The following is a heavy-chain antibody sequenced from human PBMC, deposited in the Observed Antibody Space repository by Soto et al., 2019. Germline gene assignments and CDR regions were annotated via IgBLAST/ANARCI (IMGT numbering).Heavy chain of an antibody. J-gene: IGHJ6*02. CDR1: SGSISTGHW. V-gene: IGHV4-4*02. Sequence: QVQLQESGAGLVKPSGTLSLTCAVSSGSISTGHWWNWVRQPPGKGLEWIGEIYQSGSTHYNPSLKSRVTVSVDKSMNQFSLKLTSVTAADTAVYYCATNSYYSLGVWGQGTTVTVSS. CDR2: IYQSGST. CDR3: ATNSYYSLGV.